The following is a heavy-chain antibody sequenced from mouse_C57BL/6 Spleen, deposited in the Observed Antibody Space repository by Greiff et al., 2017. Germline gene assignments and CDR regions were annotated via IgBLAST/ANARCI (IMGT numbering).Heavy chain of an antibody. J-gene: IGHJ1*03. CDR2: IYPGSGST. CDR3: ARWAGTRYFDV. D-gene: IGHD3-3*01. CDR1: GYTFTSYW. Sequence: VQVVESGAELVKPGASVKMSCKASGYTFTSYWITWVKQRPGQGLEWIGDIYPGSGSTNYNEKFKSKATLTVDTSSSTAYMQLSSLTSEDSAVYYCARWAGTRYFDVWGTGTTVTVSS. V-gene: IGHV1-55*01.